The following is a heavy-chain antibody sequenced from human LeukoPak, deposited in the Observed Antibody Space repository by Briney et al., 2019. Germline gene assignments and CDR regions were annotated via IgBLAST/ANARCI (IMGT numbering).Heavy chain of an antibody. D-gene: IGHD2-15*01. CDR2: INPSGGST. V-gene: IGHV1-46*01. J-gene: IGHJ5*02. Sequence: ASVKVSCKASGYTFTSYYMHWVRQAPGQGLEWMGIINPSGGSTSYAQKFQGRVTITTDESTSTAYMELSSLRSEDTAVYYCARDIVVVVAATNVPDGWFDPWGQGTLVTVSS. CDR1: GYTFTSYY. CDR3: ARDIVVVVAATNVPDGWFDP.